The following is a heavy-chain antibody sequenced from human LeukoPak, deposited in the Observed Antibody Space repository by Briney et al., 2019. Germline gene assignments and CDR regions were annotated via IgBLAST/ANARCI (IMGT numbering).Heavy chain of an antibody. CDR1: GGSISSYY. V-gene: IGHV4-59*08. D-gene: IGHD6-19*01. J-gene: IGHJ4*02. Sequence: PSETLSLTCTVSGGSISSYYWSWIRQPPGKGLEWIGYIYYSGSTNYNPSLKSRVTISVDTFKNQFSLKLSSVTAADTAVYYCARHGGSGWRDIDYWGQGTLVTVSS. CDR3: ARHGGSGWRDIDY. CDR2: IYYSGST.